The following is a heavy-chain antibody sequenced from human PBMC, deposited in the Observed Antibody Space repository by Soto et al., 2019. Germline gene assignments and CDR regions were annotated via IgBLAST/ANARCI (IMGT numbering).Heavy chain of an antibody. J-gene: IGHJ4*02. Sequence: GGSLRLSCAASGFTFSDYYMSWIRQAPGKGLEWVSYISGRTGYTGYADSVKGRFTISRDNAKNSLYLQMSSLRVEDTAVYYCARGGGAAADFDYWGKGTLVTVSS. CDR2: ISGRTGYT. V-gene: IGHV3-11*06. CDR1: GFTFSDYY. D-gene: IGHD6-13*01. CDR3: ARGGGAAADFDY.